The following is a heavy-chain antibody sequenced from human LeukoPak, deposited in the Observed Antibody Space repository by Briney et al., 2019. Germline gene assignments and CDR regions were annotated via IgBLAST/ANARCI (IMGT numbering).Heavy chain of an antibody. CDR3: ARGRSITLLRGVAMSDGFDI. D-gene: IGHD3-10*01. J-gene: IGHJ3*02. CDR2: TDTSGNYI. V-gene: IGHV3-21*06. Sequence: GGSLRLSCAASGFAFNFYAMTWVRQAPGKGLEWVSFTDTSGNYIYYGDSVKGRFTISRDNARNLLFLQMNGLRAEDTAVYYCARGRSITLLRGVAMSDGFDIWGQGAMVAVSS. CDR1: GFAFNFYA.